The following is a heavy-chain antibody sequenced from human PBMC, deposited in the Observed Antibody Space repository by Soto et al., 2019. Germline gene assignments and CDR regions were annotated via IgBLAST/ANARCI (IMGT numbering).Heavy chain of an antibody. CDR2: ISAYNGNT. J-gene: IGHJ4*02. Sequence: QVQLVQSGAEVKKPGASVKVSCKASGYTFTSYGISWVRQAPGQGLEWMGWISAYNGNTNYAQKLQGRVTMTTDTFXSTAYMELRSLRSDDTAVYYWARTQTGYSRGWYYYWGQGTLVTVSS. CDR1: GYTFTSYG. CDR3: ARTQTGYSRGWYYY. V-gene: IGHV1-18*01. D-gene: IGHD6-19*01.